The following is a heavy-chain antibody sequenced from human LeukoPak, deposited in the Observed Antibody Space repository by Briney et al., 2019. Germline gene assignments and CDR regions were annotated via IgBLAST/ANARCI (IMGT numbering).Heavy chain of an antibody. CDR3: ARVLKQWLVGIDYFDY. J-gene: IGHJ4*02. CDR2: INSDGSST. Sequence: GGSLRLYCAASGFTFSSYWMHWVRQAPGKGLVWVSRINSDGSSTSYADSVKGRFTISRDNAKNTLYLQMNSLRAEDTAVYYCARVLKQWLVGIDYFDYWGQGTLVTVSS. D-gene: IGHD6-19*01. CDR1: GFTFSSYW. V-gene: IGHV3-74*01.